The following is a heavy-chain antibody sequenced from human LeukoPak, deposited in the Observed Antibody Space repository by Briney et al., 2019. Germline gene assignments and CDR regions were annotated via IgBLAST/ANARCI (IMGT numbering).Heavy chain of an antibody. D-gene: IGHD5-24*01. J-gene: IGHJ4*02. Sequence: GGSLRLSCAASGFTFSSYAMSWVRQAPGKGLEWVSVIYGGGGYTYYADSVKGRFTISRDNSMDTLYLQVNSLRAEDTAVYYCASVRDGYNPPDYWGQGTLVTVSS. CDR2: IYGGGGYT. V-gene: IGHV3-23*01. CDR1: GFTFSSYA. CDR3: ASVRDGYNPPDY.